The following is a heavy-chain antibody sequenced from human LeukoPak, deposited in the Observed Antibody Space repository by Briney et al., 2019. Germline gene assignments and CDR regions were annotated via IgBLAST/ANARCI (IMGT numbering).Heavy chain of an antibody. Sequence: ASVKVSCKASGYTFTAYYMHWVRQAPGQGLECMGWIDPNNGATKYAQNFEGRVTLTRDTSISTAYMELSRLTSDDTAVYYCASWRGYVDAGSGPFDYWGQGILVTVSS. CDR1: GYTFTAYY. CDR3: ASWRGYVDAGSGPFDY. CDR2: IDPNNGAT. J-gene: IGHJ4*02. D-gene: IGHD3-3*01. V-gene: IGHV1-2*02.